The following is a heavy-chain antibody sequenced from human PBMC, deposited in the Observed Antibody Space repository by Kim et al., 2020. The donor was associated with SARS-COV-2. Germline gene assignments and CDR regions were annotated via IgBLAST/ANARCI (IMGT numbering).Heavy chain of an antibody. J-gene: IGHJ4*02. V-gene: IGHV1-2*02. CDR1: GYSFTGYY. CDR3: ARGLRSGSGG. D-gene: IGHD3-10*01. CDR2: INPHSGDT. Sequence: ASVKVSCKASGYSFTGYYIHWVRQAPGQGLEWIGWINPHSGDTNYAQNFLGRVTMTRDTSISTAYMRLNSLTSDYTAFYFCARGLRSGSGGWGQGTLVTV.